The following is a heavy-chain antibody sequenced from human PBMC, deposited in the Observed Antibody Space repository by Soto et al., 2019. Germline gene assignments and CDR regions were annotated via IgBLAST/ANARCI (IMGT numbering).Heavy chain of an antibody. J-gene: IGHJ4*02. CDR3: AKGLDRASLDF. V-gene: IGHV3-23*01. D-gene: IGHD1-1*01. Sequence: EVQLLESGGTSVQPGGSLRLSCVASGFTFSTHTMNWVRQAPGKGLEWVSRLTADSDDTSYADSIKGRFTISRDNSKNPLYPQMHSLRAEVTAIYYCAKGLDRASLDFWGQGALVTVSS. CDR2: LTADSDDT. CDR1: GFTFSTHT.